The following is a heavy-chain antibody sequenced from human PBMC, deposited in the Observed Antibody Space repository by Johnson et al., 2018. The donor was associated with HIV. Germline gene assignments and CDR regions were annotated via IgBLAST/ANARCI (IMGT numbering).Heavy chain of an antibody. CDR2: ISYDGNNK. CDR3: VKGVVGAEDVFDI. D-gene: IGHD1-26*01. CDR1: GFTFSSYA. V-gene: IGHV3-30-3*02. Sequence: QVQLVESGGGVVQPGGSLRLSCAASGFTFSSYAMHWVRQAPGKGLEWVAVISYDGNNKYYADSVKGRFTISRDNSKNTLYLQMNSLRAEDTAVYYCVKGVVGAEDVFDIWGQGTMVTVSS. J-gene: IGHJ3*02.